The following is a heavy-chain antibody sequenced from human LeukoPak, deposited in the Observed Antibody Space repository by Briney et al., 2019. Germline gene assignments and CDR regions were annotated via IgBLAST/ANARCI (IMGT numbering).Heavy chain of an antibody. CDR3: VRDYTTEEGDY. Sequence: ASXKVSCKGSGYTFTRYGIRWVRQAPGQGGERMGWIRAYKGKTKYVQKSQGRVTMTADTSTSTAYMELRSLRSDDTAVYYCVRDYTTEEGDYWGQGTLVTVSS. V-gene: IGHV1-18*01. D-gene: IGHD4-17*01. CDR1: GYTFTRYG. CDR2: IRAYKGKT. J-gene: IGHJ4*02.